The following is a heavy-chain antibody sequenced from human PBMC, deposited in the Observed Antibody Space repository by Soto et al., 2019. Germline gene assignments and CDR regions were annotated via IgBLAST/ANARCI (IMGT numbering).Heavy chain of an antibody. CDR2: IHTDGNT. J-gene: IGHJ6*02. CDR1: GFTVSRNY. CDR3: ALNMVRAYSASGMDV. D-gene: IGHD3-10*01. Sequence: GGSLRLSCAASGFTVSRNYMSWVRQAPGKGLEWVSVIHTDGNTYYADSVKGRFTISRHNSKNTLYLQMNSLRAEDTAVYYCALNMVRAYSASGMDVWGQGTTVTVSS. V-gene: IGHV3-53*04.